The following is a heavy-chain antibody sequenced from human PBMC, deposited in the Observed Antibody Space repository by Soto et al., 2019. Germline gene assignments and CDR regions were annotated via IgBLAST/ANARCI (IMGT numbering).Heavy chain of an antibody. D-gene: IGHD6-19*01. CDR2: ITGSGGLT. CDR1: GFTFSDYS. V-gene: IGHV3-23*01. Sequence: GVSPRLSCVAPGFTFSDYSASWVRQAPGKGLEWVSAITGSGGLTYYADFVKGRFTISRDNSKNTLFLQLSNLGAEDTAVYYCAKDHGDSSGRHDYWGPGTLVTVSS. J-gene: IGHJ4*02. CDR3: AKDHGDSSGRHDY.